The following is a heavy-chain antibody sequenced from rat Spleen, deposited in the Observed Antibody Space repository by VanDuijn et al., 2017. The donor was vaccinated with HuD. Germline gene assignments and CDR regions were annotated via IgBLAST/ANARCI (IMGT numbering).Heavy chain of an antibody. D-gene: IGHD1-12*02. CDR3: TRDPQIYYDGSYYYYFDY. CDR2: ITNTGGST. J-gene: IGHJ2*01. V-gene: IGHV5-31*01. Sequence: EVQLVESGGGLVQPGRSLKLSCVASGFTFNNYWMTWIRQAPGKGLEWVASITNTGGSTYYPDSVKGRFTISRDNAKSTLYLQMNSLRSEDTATYYCTRDPQIYYDGSYYYYFDYWGQGVMVTVSS. CDR1: GFTFNNYW.